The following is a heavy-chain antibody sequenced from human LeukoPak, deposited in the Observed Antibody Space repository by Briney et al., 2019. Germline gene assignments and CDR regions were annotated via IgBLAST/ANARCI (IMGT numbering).Heavy chain of an antibody. D-gene: IGHD6-6*01. CDR2: IYSSGSA. V-gene: IGHV4-59*08. Sequence: SETLSLTRTVSGGSIISYYCNWIRQPPGKGLEWIGYIYSSGSANYSPSLKSRVTISVDTSKNQFSLKLSSVTAADTPVYYRATASIGARANWFDPWGQGTLVTVSS. CDR1: GGSIISYY. CDR3: ATASIGARANWFDP. J-gene: IGHJ5*02.